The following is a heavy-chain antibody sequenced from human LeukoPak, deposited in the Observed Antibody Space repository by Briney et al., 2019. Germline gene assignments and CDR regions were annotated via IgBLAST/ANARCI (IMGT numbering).Heavy chain of an antibody. CDR3: ASSLHCSSTSCTVRYYFDY. J-gene: IGHJ4*02. CDR1: GFTVSSNY. D-gene: IGHD2-2*01. CDR2: IYSGGST. V-gene: IGHV3-66*01. Sequence: GGSLRLSCAASGFTVSSNYMSWVRQAPGKGLEWVSVIYSGGSTYYADSVKGRFTISRDNSKNTPYLQMNSLRAEDTAVYYCASSLHCSSTSCTVRYYFDYWGQGTLVTVSS.